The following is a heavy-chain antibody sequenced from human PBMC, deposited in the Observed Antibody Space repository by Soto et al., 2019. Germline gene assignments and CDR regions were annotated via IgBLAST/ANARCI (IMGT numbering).Heavy chain of an antibody. CDR1: GGSFSGYY. V-gene: IGHV4-34*01. J-gene: IGHJ4*02. CDR2: INHSGST. CDR3: ASATMVRGKGNKFDY. D-gene: IGHD3-10*01. Sequence: QVQLQQWGAGLLKPSETLSLTCAVYGGSFSGYYWSWIRQPPGKGLEWIGEINHSGSTNYNPSLKSRVTISVDTSKNQFSLKLSSVTAADTAVYYCASATMVRGKGNKFDYWGQGTLVTVSS.